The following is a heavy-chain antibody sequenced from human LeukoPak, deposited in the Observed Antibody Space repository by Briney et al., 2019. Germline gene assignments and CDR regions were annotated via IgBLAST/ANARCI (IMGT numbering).Heavy chain of an antibody. D-gene: IGHD6-13*01. Sequence: GGSLRLSCVASGFTFSSQWMSWVRQAPGKGLEWVANVNQGGTEKYYVDSVKGRFTISRDNAENSLYLQMNSLRAEDTAVYYCAGELVAATYYYMDVWGKGTTVTVSS. CDR2: VNQGGTEK. CDR3: AGELVAATYYYMDV. CDR1: GFTFSSQW. J-gene: IGHJ6*03. V-gene: IGHV3-7*01.